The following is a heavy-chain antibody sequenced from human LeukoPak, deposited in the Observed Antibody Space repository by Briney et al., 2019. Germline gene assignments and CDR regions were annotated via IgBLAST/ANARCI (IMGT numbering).Heavy chain of an antibody. CDR1: GFTFSSYA. V-gene: IGHV4-34*01. CDR2: INHSGST. Sequence: GSLRLSCAASGFTFSSYAMSWIRQPPGKGLEWIGEINHSGSTNYNPSLKSRVTISVDTSKNQFSLKLSSVTAADTAVYYCARGFLVATIMTGNYFDYWGQGTLVTVSS. D-gene: IGHD5-12*01. J-gene: IGHJ4*02. CDR3: ARGFLVATIMTGNYFDY.